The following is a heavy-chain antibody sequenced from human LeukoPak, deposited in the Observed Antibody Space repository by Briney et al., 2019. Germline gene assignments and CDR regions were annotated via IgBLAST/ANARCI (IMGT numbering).Heavy chain of an antibody. CDR2: IIPIFGTA. CDR1: GGTFSSYA. Sequence: ASVKVSCKASGGTFSSYAISRVRQAPGQGLEWMGGIIPIFGTANYAQKFQGRVTITADESTSTAYMELSSLRSEDTAVYYCASKRGYSYGLDYWGQGTLVTVSS. V-gene: IGHV1-69*13. J-gene: IGHJ4*02. D-gene: IGHD5-18*01. CDR3: ASKRGYSYGLDY.